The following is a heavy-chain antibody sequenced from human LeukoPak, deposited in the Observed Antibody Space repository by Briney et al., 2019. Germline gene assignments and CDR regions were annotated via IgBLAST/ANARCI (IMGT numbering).Heavy chain of an antibody. V-gene: IGHV3-7*03. CDR1: GFTLRTYW. CDR3: TRDTAEFYDSSGYAGD. J-gene: IGHJ4*02. D-gene: IGHD3-22*01. Sequence: GGSLRLSCAASGFTLRTYWMSWVRQAPGKGLEWVASIKRDGSEKYYVDSVKGRFTISRDNAKNSLYLQMNSLKTEDTAVYYCTRDTAEFYDSSGYAGDWGQGTLVTVSS. CDR2: IKRDGSEK.